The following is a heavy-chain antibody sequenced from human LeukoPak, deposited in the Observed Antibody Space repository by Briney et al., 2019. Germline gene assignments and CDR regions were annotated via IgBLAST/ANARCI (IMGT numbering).Heavy chain of an antibody. V-gene: IGHV3-74*01. J-gene: IGHJ4*02. CDR2: INDDGSDT. CDR3: ARIFEYSSIYYFDY. D-gene: IGHD2-2*01. CDR1: GFTFKLYW. Sequence: PGGSLRLSCAASGFTFKLYWMHWVRQVPGKRPVWVSRINDDGSDTIYADSVRGRFTISRDDAKNTVYLQMNNLRAEDTAVYYCARIFEYSSIYYFDYWGQGTLVTVSS.